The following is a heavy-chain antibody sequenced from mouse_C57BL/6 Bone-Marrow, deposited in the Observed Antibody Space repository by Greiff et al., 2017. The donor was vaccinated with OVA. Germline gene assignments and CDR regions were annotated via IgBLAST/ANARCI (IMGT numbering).Heavy chain of an antibody. CDR3: ARRTARAWFAY. CDR1: GYSFTGYY. D-gene: IGHD1-2*01. CDR2: INPSTGGT. Sequence: VQLQESGPELVKPGASVKISCKASGYSFTGYYMNWVKQSPETSLEWIGEINPSTGGTTSNQKFKAKATLTVDKSSSTAYMQHKGLTSEDSAVYYCARRTARAWFAYWGQGTLVTVSA. J-gene: IGHJ3*01. V-gene: IGHV1-42*01.